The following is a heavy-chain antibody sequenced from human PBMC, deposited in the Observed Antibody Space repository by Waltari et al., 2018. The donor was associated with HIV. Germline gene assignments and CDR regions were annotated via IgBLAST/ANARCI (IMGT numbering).Heavy chain of an antibody. V-gene: IGHV4-61*02. J-gene: IGHJ6*02. Sequence: QVQLQESGPRLVKPSQTLSLTCTVSGCSISSGSYYWSWIRQPAGKGLEWIGRSYTSGSTNYNPSLKSRVTISVDTSRNEFSLRLSSVTAADTGVYYCARGIVGAKEKNNGMDVWGQGTTVTVSS. D-gene: IGHD1-26*01. CDR2: SYTSGST. CDR1: GCSISSGSYY. CDR3: ARGIVGAKEKNNGMDV.